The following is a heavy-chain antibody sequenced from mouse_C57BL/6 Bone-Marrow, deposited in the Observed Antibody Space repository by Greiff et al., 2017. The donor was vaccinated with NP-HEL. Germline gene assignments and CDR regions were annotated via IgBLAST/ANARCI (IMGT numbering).Heavy chain of an antibody. V-gene: IGHV1-81*01. D-gene: IGHD1-1*01. J-gene: IGHJ4*01. CDR3: ARSPGSSYVRYAMDY. Sequence: VQLQESGAELARPGASVKLSCKASGYTFTSYGISWVKQRTGQGLEWIGEIYPRSGNTYYNEKFKGKATLTADKSSSTAYMELRSLTSEDSAVYFCARSPGSSYVRYAMDYWGQGTSVTVSS. CDR2: IYPRSGNT. CDR1: GYTFTSYG.